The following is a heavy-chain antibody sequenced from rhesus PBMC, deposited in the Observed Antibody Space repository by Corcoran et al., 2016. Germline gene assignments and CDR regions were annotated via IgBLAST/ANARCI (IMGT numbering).Heavy chain of an antibody. J-gene: IGHJ4*01. V-gene: IGHV4-73*01. Sequence: QVKLQQWGEGLVKPSETLSLTCAVYGGSISGYYYWSWTRQPPGKGLEWVGYIYGNRASTTYNTSLKKRVTISKDTSKNQFSLKLSSVTAAYTAVYYCARDLHGRGRFDYWGQGVLVTVSS. CDR2: IYGNRAST. CDR1: GGSISGYYY. CDR3: ARDLHGRGRFDY. D-gene: IGHD4-17*01.